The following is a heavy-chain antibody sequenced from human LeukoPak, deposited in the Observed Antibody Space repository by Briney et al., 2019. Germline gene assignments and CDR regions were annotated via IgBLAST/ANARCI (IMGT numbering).Heavy chain of an antibody. D-gene: IGHD3-3*01. CDR3: ARGAVPYYDFWSGYYTFWFDP. J-gene: IGHJ5*02. V-gene: IGHV4-30-2*01. Sequence: PSQTLSLTCAVSGGSISSGGYSWSWIRQPPGKGLEWIGYIYHSGSTYYNPSLKRRVTISVDRSKNQFSLELSSVTAADTAVYYCARGAVPYYDFWSGYYTFWFDPWGQGTLVTVSS. CDR1: GGSISSGGYS. CDR2: IYHSGST.